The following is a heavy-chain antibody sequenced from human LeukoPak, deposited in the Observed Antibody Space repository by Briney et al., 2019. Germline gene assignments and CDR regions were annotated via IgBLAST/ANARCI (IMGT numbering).Heavy chain of an antibody. J-gene: IGHJ4*02. V-gene: IGHV4-59*08. Sequence: SETLSLTCTVSGGSISSYYWSWIRQPPGKGLEWIGYIYYSGSTNYNPSLKSRVTISVDTSKNQFSLKLSSVTAADTAVYYCARNRVDTAMEIDYWGQGTLVTVSS. CDR3: ARNRVDTAMEIDY. CDR2: IYYSGST. D-gene: IGHD5-18*01. CDR1: GGSISSYY.